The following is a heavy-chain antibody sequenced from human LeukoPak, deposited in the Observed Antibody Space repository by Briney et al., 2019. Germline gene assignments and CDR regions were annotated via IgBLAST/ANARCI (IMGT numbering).Heavy chain of an antibody. CDR1: GYTFTSYD. J-gene: IGHJ4*02. CDR3: ARGVGDLGDY. V-gene: IGHV1-8*01. CDR2: MSPNSGNT. Sequence: GASVKVSCKASGYTFTSYDINWVRQATGQGLEWMGWMSPNSGNTDYAQKFQGRVTMTRNTSISTAYTELSSLRSEDTAVYYCARGVGDLGDYWGQGTLVTVSS. D-gene: IGHD3-16*01.